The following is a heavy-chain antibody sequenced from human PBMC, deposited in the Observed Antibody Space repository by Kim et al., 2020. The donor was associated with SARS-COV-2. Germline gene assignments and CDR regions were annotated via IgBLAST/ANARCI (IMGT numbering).Heavy chain of an antibody. V-gene: IGHV3-74*01. CDR2: FNSDRSTT. Sequence: GGSLRLSCAASGFTLRGYWMHWVRQAPGKGLVWVSSFNSDRSTTDYADSVKGRFTISRDNAKNTLYLQMSSLRAEDTAVYYCAKERSSGWRAGVDFRRQRGLVTVS. D-gene: IGHD6-19*01. J-gene: IGHJ4*02. CDR1: GFTLRGYW. CDR3: AKERSSGWRAGVDF.